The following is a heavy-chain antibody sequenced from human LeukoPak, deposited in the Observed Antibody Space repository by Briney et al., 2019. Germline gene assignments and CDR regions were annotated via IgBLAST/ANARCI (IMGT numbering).Heavy chain of an antibody. D-gene: IGHD3-22*01. Sequence: GGSLKLSCAASEFTFSHYAMHWVRQAPGKGLEWVAVISYDGSNKYYADSVKGRFTISRDNSKNTLYLQMNSLRAEDTAVYYCARGPDYYDSSGYSGYYFDYWGQGTLVTVSS. CDR1: EFTFSHYA. CDR3: ARGPDYYDSSGYSGYYFDY. J-gene: IGHJ4*02. CDR2: ISYDGSNK. V-gene: IGHV3-30-3*01.